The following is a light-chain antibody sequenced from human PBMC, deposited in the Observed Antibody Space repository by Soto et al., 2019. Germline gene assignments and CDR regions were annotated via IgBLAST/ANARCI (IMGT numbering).Light chain of an antibody. Sequence: EIVLTQSPGTLSLSPGERATLSCRARQSVSSSYLAWYQQKPGQAPRLLIYGASSSATGIPDRFSGSGSGTDFTLTISRLEPEDVAAYYCQQYGSSPPVTFGRGTKVEIK. V-gene: IGKV3-20*01. CDR3: QQYGSSPPVT. CDR2: GAS. CDR1: QSVSSSY. J-gene: IGKJ4*01.